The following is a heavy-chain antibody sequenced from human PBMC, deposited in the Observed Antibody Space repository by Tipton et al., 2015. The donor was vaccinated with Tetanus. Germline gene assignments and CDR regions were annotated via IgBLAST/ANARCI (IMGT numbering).Heavy chain of an antibody. Sequence: SLRLSCAASGFTITSFAMSWVRQAPGKGLEWVSSVGASGDSTYHAESVKGRFTISRDNSKNTLYLQMSNLRADDTAIYYCADPGVGFWGQGP. CDR1: GFTITSFA. J-gene: IGHJ6*02. CDR3: ADPGVGF. CDR2: VGASGDST. D-gene: IGHD1-26*01. V-gene: IGHV3-23*01.